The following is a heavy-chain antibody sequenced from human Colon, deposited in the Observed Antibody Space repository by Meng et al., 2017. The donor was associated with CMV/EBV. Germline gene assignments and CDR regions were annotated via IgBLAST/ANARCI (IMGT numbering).Heavy chain of an antibody. CDR3: AKEGGWFD. Sequence: GGSLRLSCAASGFTVSSNYMSWVRQAPGKGLEWVANIKEDGRGQWYVDSVKGRFTISRDNSKNTLYLQMDSLRAEDTAVYYCAKEGGWFDWGQGTLVTVFS. CDR1: GFTVSSNY. J-gene: IGHJ4*02. V-gene: IGHV3-7*01. D-gene: IGHD6-19*01. CDR2: IKEDGRGQ.